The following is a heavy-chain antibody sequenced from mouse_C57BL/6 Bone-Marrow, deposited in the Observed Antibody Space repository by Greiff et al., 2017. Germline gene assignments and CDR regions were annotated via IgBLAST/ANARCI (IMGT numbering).Heavy chain of an antibody. Sequence: VKLQQPGAELVKPGASVKLSCKASGYTFTSYWMHWVKQRPGQGLEWIGMIHPNSGSTNYNEKFKSKATLTVDKSSSTAYMQLSSRTSEDSAVXYCANFYCGYDGGFAYWGQGTLVTVSA. D-gene: IGHD2-2*01. J-gene: IGHJ3*01. V-gene: IGHV1-64*01. CDR3: ANFYCGYDGGFAY. CDR1: GYTFTSYW. CDR2: IHPNSGST.